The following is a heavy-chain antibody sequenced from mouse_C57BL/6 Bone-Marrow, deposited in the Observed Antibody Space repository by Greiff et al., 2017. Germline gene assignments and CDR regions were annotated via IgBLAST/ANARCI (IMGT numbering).Heavy chain of an antibody. J-gene: IGHJ3*01. CDR2: IRGGGST. CDR3: AAPRSIYSYGSSNPFAY. D-gene: IGHD1-1*01. V-gene: IGHV2-3*01. Sequence: QVQLQQSGPGLVAPSQSLSITCTVSGFSLTSYGVSWVRQPPGTGLEWLGVIRGGGSTNYHSALISRLSISKYNSKSQVFLKLNSLQTDDTATYYCAAPRSIYSYGSSNPFAYWGQGPLVTVSA. CDR1: GFSLTSYG.